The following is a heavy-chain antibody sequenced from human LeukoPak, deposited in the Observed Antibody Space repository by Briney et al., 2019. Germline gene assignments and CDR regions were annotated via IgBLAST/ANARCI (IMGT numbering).Heavy chain of an antibody. CDR1: GFTFSSYW. CDR3: ARGYYGLDDY. V-gene: IGHV3-74*01. Sequence: GGSLRLSCAASGFTFSSYWIHWVRQAPGKGLVWVSRINTDGSSTSYADSVKGRFTISRDNAKNTLYLQMNSLRAGDTAVYYCARGYYGLDDYWGQGTLVTVSS. J-gene: IGHJ4*02. CDR2: INTDGSST. D-gene: IGHD3-10*01.